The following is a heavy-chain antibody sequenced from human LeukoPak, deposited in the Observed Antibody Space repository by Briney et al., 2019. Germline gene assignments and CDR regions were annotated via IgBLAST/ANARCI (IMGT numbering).Heavy chain of an antibody. CDR1: GGSISSYY. D-gene: IGHD6-6*01. CDR2: IYTSGST. Sequence: SETLSLTSTVSGGSISSYYWSCIRQPAGKGLEWIGRIYTSGSTNYNPSLKSRVTMSVDTSKNQFSLKLSSVTAADTAVYYCARSPHKYSISKDFDYWGQGTLVTVSS. CDR3: ARSPHKYSISKDFDY. J-gene: IGHJ4*02. V-gene: IGHV4-4*07.